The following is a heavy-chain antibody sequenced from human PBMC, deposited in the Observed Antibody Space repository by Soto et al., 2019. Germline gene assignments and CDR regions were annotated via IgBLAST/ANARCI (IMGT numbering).Heavy chain of an antibody. Sequence: QVQLQESGPGLVKPSETLSLTCTVSGGSISSYYWSWIRQPPGKGLEWIGYIYYSGSTNYNPSLKSRVTISVDTSKNQFSLKLSSVTAADTAVYYCAREGYNAEFDYWGQGTLVTVSS. CDR3: AREGYNAEFDY. D-gene: IGHD5-12*01. CDR2: IYYSGST. J-gene: IGHJ4*02. V-gene: IGHV4-59*01. CDR1: GGSISSYY.